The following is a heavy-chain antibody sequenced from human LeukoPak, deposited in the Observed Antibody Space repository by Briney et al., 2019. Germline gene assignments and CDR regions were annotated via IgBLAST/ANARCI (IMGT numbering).Heavy chain of an antibody. CDR3: AKDSSGWYKTQFDY. Sequence: PGRSLRLSCAASGFTFSSYGMHWVRQAPGKGLEWVAVISYDGSNKYYADSVKGRFTISRDNTKNTLYLQMNSLRAEDTAVYYCAKDSSGWYKTQFDYWGQGTLVTVSS. CDR1: GFTFSSYG. CDR2: ISYDGSNK. J-gene: IGHJ4*02. D-gene: IGHD6-19*01. V-gene: IGHV3-30*18.